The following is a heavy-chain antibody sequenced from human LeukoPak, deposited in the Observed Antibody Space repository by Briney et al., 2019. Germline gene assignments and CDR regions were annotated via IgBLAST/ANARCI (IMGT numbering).Heavy chain of an antibody. CDR3: AKDIEWLPDFDY. V-gene: IGHV3-30*18. D-gene: IGHD5-24*01. CDR2: ISFDAKNK. J-gene: IGHJ4*02. Sequence: GGSLTLTCEASGFTFSNYGMHWVRQAPGKGLQWVAIISFDAKNKIYADSVKGRFTISRDNSKNTLYLKMNSLRAEDTAVYYCAKDIEWLPDFDYWGQGTLVTVSS. CDR1: GFTFSNYG.